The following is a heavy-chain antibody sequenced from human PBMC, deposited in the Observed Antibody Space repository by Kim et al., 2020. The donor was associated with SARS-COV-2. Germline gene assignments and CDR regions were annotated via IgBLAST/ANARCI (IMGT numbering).Heavy chain of an antibody. V-gene: IGHV4-59*13. J-gene: IGHJ4*02. CDR2: ISYTGTL. Sequence: SETLSLTCTVSGTSINTYYWSWVRQPPGKGLEWIGYISYTGTLNYNPSLKSRVSISIDTSKNQLSLKLTSVTAADTAVYYCARNIDTGYNLYFDFWGQGT. CDR3: ARNIDTGYNLYFDF. CDR1: GTSINTYY. D-gene: IGHD5-18*01.